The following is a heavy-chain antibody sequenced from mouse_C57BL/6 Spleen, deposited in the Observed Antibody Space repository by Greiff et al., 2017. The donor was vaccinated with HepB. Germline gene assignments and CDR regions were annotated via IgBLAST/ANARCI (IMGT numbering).Heavy chain of an antibody. CDR2: IDPSDSYT. V-gene: IGHV1-50*01. J-gene: IGHJ4*01. CDR1: GYTFTSYW. D-gene: IGHD1-1*01. CDR3: ARWDYYGSSSYAMDY. Sequence: VKLQQPGAELVKPGASVKLSCKASGYTFTSYWMQWVKQRPGQGLEWIGEIDPSDSYTNYNQKFKGKATLTVDTSSSTAYMQLSSLTSEDSAVYYCARWDYYGSSSYAMDYWGQGTSVTVSS.